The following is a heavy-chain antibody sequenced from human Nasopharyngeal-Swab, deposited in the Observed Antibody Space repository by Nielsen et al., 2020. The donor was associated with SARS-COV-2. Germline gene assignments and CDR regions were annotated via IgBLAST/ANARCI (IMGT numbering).Heavy chain of an antibody. D-gene: IGHD4-23*01. CDR3: ATTNLTPYYFDY. V-gene: IGHV1-24*01. CDR2: FDPEDGET. CDR1: GYTLTELS. J-gene: IGHJ4*02. Sequence: ASVKVSCKVSGYTLTELSMHWVRQAPGKGLEWMGGFDPEDGETIYAQKFQGRVTMTEDTSTDTAYTELSSLRSEDTAVYYCATTNLTPYYFDYWGQGTLVTVSS.